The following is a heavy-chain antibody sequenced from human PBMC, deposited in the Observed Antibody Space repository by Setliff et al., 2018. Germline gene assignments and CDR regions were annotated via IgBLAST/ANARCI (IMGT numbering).Heavy chain of an antibody. J-gene: IGHJ4*02. CDR3: ARTCSGSGCYAGLES. Sequence: GGSLRLSCLASGFSFSNTKMSWIRQAPGKGLEWISYISNGGGAVEYADSVKGRFTISRDNAKSSLYLQMNSLRPEDTAVYYCARTCSGSGCYAGLESWGQGTPVTVSS. D-gene: IGHD2-15*01. CDR1: GFSFSNTK. CDR2: ISNGGGAV. V-gene: IGHV3-11*04.